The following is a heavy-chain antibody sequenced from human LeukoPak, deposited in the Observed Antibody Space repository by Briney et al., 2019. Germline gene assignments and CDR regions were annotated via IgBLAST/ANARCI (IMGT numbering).Heavy chain of an antibody. CDR3: ARCPRDDLPCDY. J-gene: IGHJ4*02. V-gene: IGHV1-69*13. CDR2: IIPILGTA. CDR1: GGTFSSYA. Sequence: ASVKVSCKASGGTFSSYAISWVRQAPGQGLEWMGGIIPILGTANYAQKFQGRVTITADESTSTAYMELSSLRSEDTAVYYCARCPRDDLPCDYWGQGTLVTVSS.